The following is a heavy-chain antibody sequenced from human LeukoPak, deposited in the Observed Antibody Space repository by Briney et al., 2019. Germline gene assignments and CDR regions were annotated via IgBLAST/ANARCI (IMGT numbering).Heavy chain of an antibody. Sequence: SETLSLTCTVSGGSISSYYWSWIRQPPGKGLEWIGYIYSSGSTDYNPSLKSRVTISVDTSKNQFSLKLSSVTAADTAVYYCARGLSRGFDNWGQGTLVTVSS. V-gene: IGHV4-59*08. CDR2: IYSSGST. CDR3: ARGLSRGFDN. J-gene: IGHJ4*02. CDR1: GGSISSYY.